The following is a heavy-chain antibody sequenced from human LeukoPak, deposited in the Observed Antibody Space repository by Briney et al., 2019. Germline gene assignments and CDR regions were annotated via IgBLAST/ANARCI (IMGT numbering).Heavy chain of an antibody. CDR1: GGTFSSYA. CDR3: ASGACSRTSCYSLDY. CDR2: IIPIFGTA. J-gene: IGHJ4*02. V-gene: IGHV1-69*13. D-gene: IGHD2-2*01. Sequence: ASVKVSCKASGGTFSSYAISWVRQAPGQGLEWMGGIIPIFGTANYAQKFQGRVTITADESTSTAYMELSSLRSEDTAVYYCASGACSRTSCYSLDYWGQGTLVTVPS.